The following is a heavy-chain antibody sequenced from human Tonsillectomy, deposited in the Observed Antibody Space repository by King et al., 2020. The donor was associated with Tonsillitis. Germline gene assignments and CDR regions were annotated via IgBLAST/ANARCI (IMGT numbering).Heavy chain of an antibody. Sequence: MQLQESGPGLVKPSQTLSLTCTVSGGSISSGSYYWRWIRQPAGKGLEWIGRIYTSGSTNYNPSLKSRVTISVDTSKNQFSLKLSSVTAADTAVYYCARELAVTTGDWFAPWGQGTLVTVSS. D-gene: IGHD4-17*01. J-gene: IGHJ5*02. CDR1: GGSISSGSYY. CDR3: ARELAVTTGDWFAP. V-gene: IGHV4-61*02. CDR2: IYTSGST.